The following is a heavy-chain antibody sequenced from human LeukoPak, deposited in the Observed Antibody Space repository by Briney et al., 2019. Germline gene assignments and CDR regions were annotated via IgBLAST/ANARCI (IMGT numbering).Heavy chain of an antibody. Sequence: PGGSLRLSCAASGFTVSSNYMSWVRQAPGKGLEWVANIKQDGSEKYYVDSVKGRFTISRDNAKNSLYLQMNSLRAEDTVVYYCARGLLTTVTTPFDYWGQGTLVTVSS. CDR1: GFTVSSNY. CDR3: ARGLLTTVTTPFDY. CDR2: IKQDGSEK. J-gene: IGHJ4*02. D-gene: IGHD4-11*01. V-gene: IGHV3-7*01.